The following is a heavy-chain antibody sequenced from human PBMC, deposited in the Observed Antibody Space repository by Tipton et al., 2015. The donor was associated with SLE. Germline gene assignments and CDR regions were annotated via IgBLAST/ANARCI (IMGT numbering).Heavy chain of an antibody. D-gene: IGHD1-26*01. CDR2: IWYDGSNK. V-gene: IGHV3-33*01. CDR1: GFTFSSYG. J-gene: IGHJ5*02. Sequence: SLRLSCAASGFTFSSYGMHWVRQAPGKGLEWVAVIWYDGSNKQHVDSVKGRFTISRDNSKNTLYLQMSSLRAEDTAVYYCARKWGSWFDPWGQGTLVTVSS. CDR3: ARKWGSWFDP.